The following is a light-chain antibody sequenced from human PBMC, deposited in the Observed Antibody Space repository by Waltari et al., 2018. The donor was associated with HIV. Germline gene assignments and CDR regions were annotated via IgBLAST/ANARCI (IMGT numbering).Light chain of an antibody. CDR2: KAF. J-gene: IGKJ1*01. Sequence: DIQMTQSPSTLSASVGDRVTITCRASQSISSWLAWYQQKPGKAPKLLIYKAFSLETGVPSRFSGRGSGTEFTLTNSSLQPDDCATYYCQHYNTYPWTFGQGTKVEIK. CDR3: QHYNTYPWT. CDR1: QSISSW. V-gene: IGKV1-5*03.